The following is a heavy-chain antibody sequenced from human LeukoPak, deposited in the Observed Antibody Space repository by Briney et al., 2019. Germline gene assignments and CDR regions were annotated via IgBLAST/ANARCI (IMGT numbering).Heavy chain of an antibody. Sequence: SETLSLTCTVSGGSISNGDYYWSWIRQPPGKGLEWIGYIYYSGSTNYNPSLKSRVTISVDTSKNQFSLKLSSVTAADTAVYYCARGPLTRDGYNYDYYYGMDVWGQGTTVTVSS. D-gene: IGHD5-24*01. V-gene: IGHV4-61*08. CDR1: GGSISNGDYY. J-gene: IGHJ6*02. CDR3: ARGPLTRDGYNYDYYYGMDV. CDR2: IYYSGST.